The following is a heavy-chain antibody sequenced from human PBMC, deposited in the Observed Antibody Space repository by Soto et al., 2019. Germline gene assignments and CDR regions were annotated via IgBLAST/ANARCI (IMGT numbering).Heavy chain of an antibody. CDR1: GFTFSSYA. Sequence: GGSLRLSCAASGFTFSSYAMSWVRQAPGKGLEWVSSITSTGDRAYYADSVKGRFTVSRDNSKNTLYLQMNSLRAEDTAVYYCARDQGYCSGGSCYFHWFDPWGQGTLVTVSS. CDR2: ITSTGDRA. D-gene: IGHD2-15*01. J-gene: IGHJ5*02. V-gene: IGHV3-23*01. CDR3: ARDQGYCSGGSCYFHWFDP.